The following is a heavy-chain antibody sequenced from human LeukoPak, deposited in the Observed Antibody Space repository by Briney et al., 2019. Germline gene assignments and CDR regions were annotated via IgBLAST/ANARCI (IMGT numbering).Heavy chain of an antibody. D-gene: IGHD2-15*01. CDR1: GFTFNTYT. CDR2: ISSGTSYI. J-gene: IGHJ4*02. CDR3: AKEGYCSGGSCYGGHYFDY. V-gene: IGHV3-21*04. Sequence: PGGSLRLSCAASGFTFNTYTMNWVRQAPGKGLEWVSSISSGTSYIYYADSVKGRFTISRDNAKNSLYLQMNSLRAEDMALYYCAKEGYCSGGSCYGGHYFDYWGQGTLVTVSS.